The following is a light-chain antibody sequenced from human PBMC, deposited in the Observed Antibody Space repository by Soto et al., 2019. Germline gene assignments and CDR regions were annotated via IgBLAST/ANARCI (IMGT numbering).Light chain of an antibody. J-gene: IGLJ1*01. Sequence: QSVLTQPPSVSAAPGQMVTISCSGGSSNIGNHYVSWYQQLPGAVPKLLIYEDAKRPSGIPDRFSGSKSGTSATLVITGLQTGDEADYYCATSDSSLRAYVFGTGTKVTVL. V-gene: IGLV1-51*01. CDR3: ATSDSSLRAYV. CDR2: EDA. CDR1: SSNIGNHY.